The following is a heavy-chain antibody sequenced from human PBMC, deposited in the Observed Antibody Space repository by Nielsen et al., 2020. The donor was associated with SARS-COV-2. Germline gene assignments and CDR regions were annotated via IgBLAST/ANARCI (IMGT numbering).Heavy chain of an antibody. D-gene: IGHD1-26*01. CDR1: GYSFTSYW. V-gene: IGHV5-51*01. CDR2: IYPGDSDT. CDR3: ARDSGSYYVHDAFDI. Sequence: GESLKISCKGSGYSFTSYWIGWVRQMPGKGLEWMGIIYPGDSDTRYSPSFQGQVTISADKSISTAYLQWSSLKASDTAMYYCARDSGSYYVHDAFDIWGQGTMVTVSS. J-gene: IGHJ3*02.